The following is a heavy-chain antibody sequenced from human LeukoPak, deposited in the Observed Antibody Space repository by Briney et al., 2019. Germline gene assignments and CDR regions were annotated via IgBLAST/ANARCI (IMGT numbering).Heavy chain of an antibody. CDR3: ANFGGFYGNNGFDY. V-gene: IGHV3-66*01. CDR2: IYSGGNK. J-gene: IGHJ4*02. CDR1: GFTVSSNY. D-gene: IGHD2/OR15-2a*01. Sequence: PGGSLRLSCAASGFTVSSNYMSWVRQAPGKGLEWVSVIYSGGNKYYADSVKGRFTISRDNSKNTLYLQMNSLRAEDTAAYYCANFGGFYGNNGFDYWGQGTRVTVSS.